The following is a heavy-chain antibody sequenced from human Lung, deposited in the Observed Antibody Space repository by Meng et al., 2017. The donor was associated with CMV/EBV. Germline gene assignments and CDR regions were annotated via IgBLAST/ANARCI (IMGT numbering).Heavy chain of an antibody. CDR3: AKFYCTNTVCYETPGIDY. V-gene: IGHV3-30*02. Sequence: GGSXRLXCAASGSIFSTYGMNWVRQAPGKGLEWVAFIQDDGSYTNYAECVKGRFTISRNNSKNTLYFSMNSLRAEDTAEYYCAKFYCTNTVCYETPGIDYWXQGTLVTVSS. J-gene: IGHJ4*02. D-gene: IGHD2-8*01. CDR2: IQDDGSYT. CDR1: GSIFSTYG.